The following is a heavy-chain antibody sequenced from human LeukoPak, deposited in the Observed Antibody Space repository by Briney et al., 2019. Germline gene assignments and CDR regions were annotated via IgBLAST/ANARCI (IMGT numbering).Heavy chain of an antibody. CDR2: IYYSGST. Sequence: SETLSLTCTVSGGSISSYYWSWIRQPPGKGLEWIGYIYYSGSTYYNPSLKSRVTISVDTFKNQFSLKLSSVTAADTAVYYCARGAFGDYVDYWGQGTLVTVSS. D-gene: IGHD3-10*01. CDR3: ARGAFGDYVDY. J-gene: IGHJ4*02. CDR1: GGSISSYY. V-gene: IGHV4-30-4*01.